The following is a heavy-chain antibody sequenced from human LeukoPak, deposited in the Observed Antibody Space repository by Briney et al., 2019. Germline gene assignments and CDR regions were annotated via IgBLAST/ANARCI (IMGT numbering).Heavy chain of an antibody. Sequence: QPGGSLRLSCAASAFTFSSYSMNWVRQAPGKGLEWGSSISSSSSYIYYADSVKGRFTISRDNAKNSLYLQMNSLRAEDTAVYYCARSRGQWELLQINNWFDPWGQGTLVTVSS. CDR3: ARSRGQWELLQINNWFDP. D-gene: IGHD1-26*01. V-gene: IGHV3-21*01. J-gene: IGHJ5*02. CDR1: AFTFSSYS. CDR2: ISSSSSYI.